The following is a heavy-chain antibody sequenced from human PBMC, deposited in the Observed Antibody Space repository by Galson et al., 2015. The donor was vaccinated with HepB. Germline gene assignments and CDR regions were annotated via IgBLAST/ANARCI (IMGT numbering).Heavy chain of an antibody. CDR1: GYTFTSYD. CDR2: MNPKSGNT. D-gene: IGHD1-26*01. J-gene: IGHJ4*02. Sequence: SVKVSCKASGYTFTSYDVTWVRQAPGQGLEWMGWMNPKSGNTGYARKFQGRVTMTGDTSMSTACMELSSLTSEDTAVYYCARAVRNELLSEFWGQGTLVTVSS. V-gene: IGHV1-8*01. CDR3: ARAVRNELLSEF.